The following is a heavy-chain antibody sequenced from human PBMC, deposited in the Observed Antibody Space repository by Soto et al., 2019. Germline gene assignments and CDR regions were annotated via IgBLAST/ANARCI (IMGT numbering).Heavy chain of an antibody. CDR3: ARDGKDSSSSGLFWFDP. Sequence: ASVKVSCKASGYTFTSYYMHWVRQAPGQGLEWMGIINPSGGSTSYAQKFQGRVTMTRDTSTSTVYMELSSLRSEDTAVYYCARDGKDSSSSGLFWFDPWGQGTLVTVSS. V-gene: IGHV1-46*01. D-gene: IGHD6-6*01. CDR2: INPSGGST. J-gene: IGHJ5*02. CDR1: GYTFTSYY.